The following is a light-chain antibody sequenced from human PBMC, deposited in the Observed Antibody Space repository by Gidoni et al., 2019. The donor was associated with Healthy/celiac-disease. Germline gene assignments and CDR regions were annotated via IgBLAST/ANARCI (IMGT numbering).Light chain of an antibody. J-gene: IGKJ1*01. CDR3: QRYGSSPRT. CDR2: GAS. V-gene: IGKV3-20*01. CDR1: QSVSSTY. Sequence: EIVLTQSPGTLSLSPGERATLSCRASQSVSSTYLAWYQQKPGQAHRLLIYGASSRATGLPDRFRGSGSGTVFTHNLNRLEPEDFAVFYCQRYGSSPRTFGRGTKVEIK.